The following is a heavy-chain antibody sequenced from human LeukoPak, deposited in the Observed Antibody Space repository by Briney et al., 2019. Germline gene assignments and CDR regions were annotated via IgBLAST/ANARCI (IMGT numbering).Heavy chain of an antibody. CDR3: AGATAGQENKTPTDY. J-gene: IGHJ4*02. CDR2: IIPILGIA. CDR1: GYTFTSYG. D-gene: IGHD1/OR15-1a*01. V-gene: IGHV1-69*04. Sequence: EASVKVSCKASGYTFTSYGISWVRQAPGQGLEWMGRIIPILGIANYAQKFQGRVTITADKSTSTAYMELSSLRSEDTAVYYCAGATAGQENKTPTDYWGQGTLVTVSS.